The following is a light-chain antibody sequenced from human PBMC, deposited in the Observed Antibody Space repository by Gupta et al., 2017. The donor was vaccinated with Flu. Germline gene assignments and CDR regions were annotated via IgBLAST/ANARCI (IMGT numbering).Light chain of an antibody. J-gene: IGKJ4*01. V-gene: IGKV1-39*01. CDR1: QSISSY. CDR3: QQSYSTPRT. Sequence: VGDRVTITCGASQSISSYLNWYQQKPGKAPKLLIYAASSLQSGVPSRFSGSGSGTDFTLTISSLQPEDFATYYCQQSYSTPRTFGGGSKVEIK. CDR2: AAS.